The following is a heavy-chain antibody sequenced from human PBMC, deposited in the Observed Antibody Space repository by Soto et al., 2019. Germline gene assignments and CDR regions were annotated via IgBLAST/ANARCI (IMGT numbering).Heavy chain of an antibody. CDR2: VGLYEADK. Sequence: PGGALGLSCAASGFTVSNYWMTGVRQAPGKGLEWVGNVGLYEADKYYVSSVKRRVTISRGNTKNSLDLEMNGLGDEDSAGHYFATARSLHIWGQGTM. J-gene: IGHJ3*02. CDR1: GFTVSNYW. V-gene: IGHV3-7*03. CDR3: ATARSLHI.